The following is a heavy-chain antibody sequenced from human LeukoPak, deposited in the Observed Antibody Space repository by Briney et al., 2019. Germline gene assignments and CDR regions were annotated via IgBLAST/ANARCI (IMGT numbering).Heavy chain of an antibody. D-gene: IGHD3-10*01. Sequence: PGGSLRLSCAASGFTFSSYWMHWGRQAPGKGLVWVSRSNSDGSSTSYADSVKGRFTISRDNAEKTLYLQMTSLRAEDTAVYYCAKEWIRGVINYWGQGTPVTVSS. CDR2: SNSDGSST. J-gene: IGHJ4*02. CDR1: GFTFSSYW. V-gene: IGHV3-74*01. CDR3: AKEWIRGVINY.